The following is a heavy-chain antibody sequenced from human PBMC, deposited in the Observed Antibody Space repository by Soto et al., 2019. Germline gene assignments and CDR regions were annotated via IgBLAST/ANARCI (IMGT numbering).Heavy chain of an antibody. CDR1: GGSISSGGYA. CDR3: ARSYSGGDAYFDY. J-gene: IGHJ4*02. D-gene: IGHD2-21*02. Sequence: PSDTLSLTCAVSGGSISSGGYAWSWIRQPPGKGLEWVGYIYQSGSTYYNPSLKSRVTIAADRSKNQFSLNLASVTAADTAVYYCARSYSGGDAYFDYCGQGTVVTVSS. CDR2: IYQSGST. V-gene: IGHV4-30-2*01.